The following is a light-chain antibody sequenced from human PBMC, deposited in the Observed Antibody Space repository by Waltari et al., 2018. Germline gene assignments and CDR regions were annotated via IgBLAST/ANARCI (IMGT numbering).Light chain of an antibody. J-gene: IGKJ1*01. V-gene: IGKV1-39*01. Sequence: DIRMTQSPSSLSASVGDRVTITCRASQSIRRYLNWYQQKPGQAPKLLVYVVSTLESGVPSRFRGSGSGTEFTLTISDLQPEDFGTYYCQQSYSSPPNFGQGTKVEI. CDR1: QSIRRY. CDR2: VVS. CDR3: QQSYSSPPN.